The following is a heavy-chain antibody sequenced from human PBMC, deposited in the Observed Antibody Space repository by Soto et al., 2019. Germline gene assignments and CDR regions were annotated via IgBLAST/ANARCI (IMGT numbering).Heavy chain of an antibody. CDR3: ARASAYSTPWSFDN. D-gene: IGHD6-13*01. Sequence: QVQLVQSGAEVKKPGASVRVSCKASGYTFSRYGISWVRQAPGQGLGWMGWISGFNGNTKESEKLQGRVTLTTDTAANTAHMELRGLRSDDTAVYYCARASAYSTPWSFDNWGQGTLVTVSS. J-gene: IGHJ4*02. CDR1: GYTFSRYG. V-gene: IGHV1-18*01. CDR2: ISGFNGNT.